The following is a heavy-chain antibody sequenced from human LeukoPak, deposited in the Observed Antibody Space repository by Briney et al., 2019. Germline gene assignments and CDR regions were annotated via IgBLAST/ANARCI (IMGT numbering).Heavy chain of an antibody. J-gene: IGHJ6*02. CDR2: ISGSGGST. V-gene: IGHV3-23*01. D-gene: IGHD6-19*01. Sequence: GGSLRLSFAASGFTFISYAMSWVRQAPGKGLEGVSAISGSGGSTYYADSVKGRFTISRDNSKNTLYLQMNNLRAEDTAVYYCSNGIAVAGLTEVYYYYGMDVWGQGTTVTVSS. CDR1: GFTFISYA. CDR3: SNGIAVAGLTEVYYYYGMDV.